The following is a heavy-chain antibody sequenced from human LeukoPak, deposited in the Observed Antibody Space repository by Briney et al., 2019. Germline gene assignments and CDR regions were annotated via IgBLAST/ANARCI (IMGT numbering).Heavy chain of an antibody. J-gene: IGHJ4*02. CDR2: ISGSGGST. CDR3: AKDIAAAGTYYFDY. CDR1: GFTFSNAW. V-gene: IGHV3-23*01. D-gene: IGHD6-13*01. Sequence: GGSLRLSCAASGFTFSNAWMSWVRQAPGKGLEWVSAISGSGGSTYYADSVKGRFTISRDNSKNTLYLQMNSLRAEDTAVYYCAKDIAAAGTYYFDYWGQGTLVTVSS.